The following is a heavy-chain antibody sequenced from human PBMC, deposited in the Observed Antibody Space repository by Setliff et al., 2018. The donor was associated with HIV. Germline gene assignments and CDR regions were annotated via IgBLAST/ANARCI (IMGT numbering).Heavy chain of an antibody. Sequence: GGSMSLSCAASGFSFSRYEMNWVRQDPGKGLQWVSYISSSGSTKYYADSVKGRFTISRDNADNSLYLRMNSLRADDTALYYCAINYYDSSGFAFDIWGQGKMVTVSS. J-gene: IGHJ3*02. V-gene: IGHV3-48*03. CDR1: GFSFSRYE. CDR3: AINYYDSSGFAFDI. D-gene: IGHD3-22*01. CDR2: ISSSGSTK.